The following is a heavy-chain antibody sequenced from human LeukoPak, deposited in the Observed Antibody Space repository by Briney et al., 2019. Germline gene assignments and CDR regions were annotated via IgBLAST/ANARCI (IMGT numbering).Heavy chain of an antibody. CDR2: IRYDGTIK. J-gene: IGHJ4*02. V-gene: IGHV3-30*02. CDR1: GSTFSDYG. CDR3: AKESSADFWSGYSYFDY. Sequence: GGPLRLSCAASGSTFSDYGMHWVRQAPGKGLEWVAFIRYDGTIKYYADSVKGRFTISRDNSKNTVYLQMNSLRAADTAVYSCAKESSADFWSGYSYFDYWGQGTLVTVSS. D-gene: IGHD3-3*01.